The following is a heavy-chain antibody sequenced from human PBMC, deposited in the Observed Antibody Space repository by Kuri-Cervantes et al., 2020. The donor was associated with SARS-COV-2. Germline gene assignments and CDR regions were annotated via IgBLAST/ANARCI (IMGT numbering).Heavy chain of an antibody. J-gene: IGHJ4*02. D-gene: IGHD3-16*01. Sequence: SETLSLTCAVYGGSFSGYYWSWIRQPPGKGLEWIGEINHSGSTNYNPSLKSRVTISVDTSKNQFSLKLSSVIAADTAVCYCARGRSFVGNWGQGTLVTVSS. CDR2: INHSGST. V-gene: IGHV4-34*01. CDR1: GGSFSGYY. CDR3: ARGRSFVGN.